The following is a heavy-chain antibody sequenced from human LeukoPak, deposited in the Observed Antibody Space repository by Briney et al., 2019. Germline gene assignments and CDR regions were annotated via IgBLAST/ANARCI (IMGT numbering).Heavy chain of an antibody. J-gene: IGHJ4*02. CDR3: ARGPWLVLSPKLRVKAFDY. V-gene: IGHV4-59*12. Sequence: PSETLSLTCTVSGGSISSYYWSWIRQPPGKGLEWIGYIYYSGSTNYNPSLKSRVTISVDTSKNQFSLKLSSVTAADTAVYYCARGPWLVLSPKLRVKAFDYWGQGTLVTVSS. CDR1: GGSISSYY. CDR2: IYYSGST. D-gene: IGHD6-19*01.